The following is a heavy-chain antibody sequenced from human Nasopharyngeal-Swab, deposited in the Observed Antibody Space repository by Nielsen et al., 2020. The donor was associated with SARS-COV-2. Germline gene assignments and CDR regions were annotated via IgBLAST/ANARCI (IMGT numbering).Heavy chain of an antibody. CDR2: IYPSDSET. Sequence: GGSLRLSCKGSGYSFTSYWIAWVRQMPGKGLEWMGLIYPSDSETRYSPSFEGQVTISADKSISTAYLQWSSLKASDTAMYYCARGWYSGQDYWGQGALVTVSS. V-gene: IGHV5-51*01. CDR1: GYSFTSYW. J-gene: IGHJ4*02. CDR3: ARGWYSGQDY. D-gene: IGHD6-19*01.